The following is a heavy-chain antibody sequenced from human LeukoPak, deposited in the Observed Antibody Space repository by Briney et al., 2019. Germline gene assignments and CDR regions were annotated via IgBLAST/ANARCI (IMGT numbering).Heavy chain of an antibody. V-gene: IGHV3-21*01. Sequence: GGSLRLSCVAFGFTFSNYAMTWVRQAPGKGLEWVAAINNGADSTYYADSVKGRFTISRDNAKNSLYLQMNSLRAEDTAVYSCARGKSYSNYVPGWNQEDYYYYMDVWGKGTAVTVSS. J-gene: IGHJ6*03. CDR2: INNGADST. CDR1: GFTFSNYA. D-gene: IGHD4-11*01. CDR3: ARGKSYSNYVPGWNQEDYYYYMDV.